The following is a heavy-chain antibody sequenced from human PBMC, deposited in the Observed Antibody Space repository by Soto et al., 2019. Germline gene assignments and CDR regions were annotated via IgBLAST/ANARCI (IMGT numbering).Heavy chain of an antibody. CDR3: AKDPHPDPNWFDP. Sequence: VGSLRLSCAASGFTFSSYAMTWVRQAPGKGLEWVSAISGSGGNSYYADSVKGRFTISRDNSKNTLFFQMNSLRAEDTAVYYCAKDPHPDPNWFDPWGQGTLVTGSS. CDR2: ISGSGGNS. CDR1: GFTFSSYA. J-gene: IGHJ5*02. V-gene: IGHV3-23*01.